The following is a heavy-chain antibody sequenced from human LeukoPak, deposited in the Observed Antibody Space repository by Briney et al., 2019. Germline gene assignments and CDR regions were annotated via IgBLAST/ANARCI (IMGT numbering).Heavy chain of an antibody. Sequence: PSETLSLTCTVSGGSISSYYWSWIRQPPGKGLEWIGYIYYSGSTYKNPSLKSRVTISLDTSKNQFSLKLSSVTAAGTAMYYCARLSGAPVRHPIYHFDYWGQGTPVTVSS. CDR2: IYYSGST. J-gene: IGHJ4*02. CDR3: ARLSGAPVRHPIYHFDY. D-gene: IGHD1-26*01. V-gene: IGHV4-59*08. CDR1: GGSISSYY.